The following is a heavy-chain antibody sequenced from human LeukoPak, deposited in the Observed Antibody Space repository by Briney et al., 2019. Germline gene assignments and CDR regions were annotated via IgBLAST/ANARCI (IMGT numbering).Heavy chain of an antibody. Sequence: SETLSLTCTVSVASTTNYYWSCVPQFPGKEFERIVYMHSSGSTNYNLSLKSRVTMSIDTSKNKFSLNLRSVTAADTAVYYCARDIRMVGATLYFDYWGQGLLVTVS. J-gene: IGHJ4*02. CDR1: VASTTNYY. V-gene: IGHV4-59*01. CDR2: MHSSGST. D-gene: IGHD1-26*01. CDR3: ARDIRMVGATLYFDY.